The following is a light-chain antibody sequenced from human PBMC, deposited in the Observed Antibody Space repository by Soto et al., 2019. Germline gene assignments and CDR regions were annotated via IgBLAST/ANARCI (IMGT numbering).Light chain of an antibody. V-gene: IGLV2-14*01. CDR2: EVN. CDR3: ISFTPSTTTHWV. CDR1: SSDVGDYNR. Sequence: QSALTQPPSVSGSPGQSITISCTGTSSDVGDYNRVSWYQHHPGKAPKLMIFEVNNRPSGISDRFSGFKSGSTASLTISELQPDDEADDYCISFTPSTTTHWVFGGGTKLTVL. J-gene: IGLJ3*02.